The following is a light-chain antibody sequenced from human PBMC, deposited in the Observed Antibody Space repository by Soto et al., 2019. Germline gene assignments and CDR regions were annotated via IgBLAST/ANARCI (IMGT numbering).Light chain of an antibody. CDR2: AAS. CDR3: QQSYTTRKT. CDR1: QSISSY. V-gene: IGKV1-39*01. Sequence: DIQMTQSPSTLSASVGDRVTITCRASQSISSYLNWYQQKPGKAPKLLIYAASSLQSGVPSRFSGSGSGTDSTLTISSLQPEDFATYYCQQSYTTRKTFGQGTKVDIK. J-gene: IGKJ1*01.